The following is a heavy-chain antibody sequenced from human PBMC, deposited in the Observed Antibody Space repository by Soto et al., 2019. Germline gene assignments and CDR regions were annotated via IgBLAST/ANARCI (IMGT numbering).Heavy chain of an antibody. CDR1: GGTFSSYA. Sequence: GASVKVSCKASGGTFSSYAISWVRQAPGQGLEWMGGIIPIFGTANYAQKFQGRVTITADESTSTAYMELSSLRSEDTAVYYCAREWSWGSSGRLNYYYYYGMDVWGQGTTVTVSS. V-gene: IGHV1-69*13. D-gene: IGHD6-6*01. J-gene: IGHJ6*02. CDR2: IIPIFGTA. CDR3: AREWSWGSSGRLNYYYYYGMDV.